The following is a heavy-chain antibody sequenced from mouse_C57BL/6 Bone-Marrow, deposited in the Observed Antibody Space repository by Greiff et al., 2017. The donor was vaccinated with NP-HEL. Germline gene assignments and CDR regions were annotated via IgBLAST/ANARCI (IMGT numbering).Heavy chain of an antibody. CDR1: GYSITSGYY. D-gene: IGHD2-2*01. V-gene: IGHV3-6*01. CDR2: ISYDGSN. Sequence: EVQRVESGPGLVKPSQSLSLTCSVTGYSITSGYYWNWIRQFPGNKLEWMGYISYDGSNNYNPSLKNRISITRDTSKNQFFLKLNSVTTEDTATYYCAREGYYGYDEDYWGQGTTLTVSS. J-gene: IGHJ2*01. CDR3: AREGYYGYDEDY.